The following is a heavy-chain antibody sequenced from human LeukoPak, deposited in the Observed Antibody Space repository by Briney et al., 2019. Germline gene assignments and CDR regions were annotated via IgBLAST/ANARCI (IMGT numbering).Heavy chain of an antibody. CDR3: AGHVGIVVVPAAMPTYYYMDV. V-gene: IGHV5-51*01. CDR1: GYSFTSYW. Sequence: GESLEISCKGSGYSFTSYWIGWVRQLPGKGLEWMGIIYPGDSDTRYSPSFQGQVTISADKSISTAYLQWSSLKASDTAMYYCAGHVGIVVVPAAMPTYYYMDVWGKGTTVTVSS. D-gene: IGHD2-2*03. J-gene: IGHJ6*03. CDR2: IYPGDSDT.